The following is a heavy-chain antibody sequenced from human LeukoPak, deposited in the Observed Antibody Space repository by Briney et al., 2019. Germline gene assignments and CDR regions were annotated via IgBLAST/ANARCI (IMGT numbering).Heavy chain of an antibody. Sequence: GGSVRLSCAASGFTVSSSYMNWVRQTPGKGLEWVSVIFSNGTTYYADYVKGRFTISRDNSKNTLYLQMNSLRAEDTAMYYCARNKRMSPNDAFDIWGQGTVVTVSS. V-gene: IGHV3-53*01. D-gene: IGHD2/OR15-2a*01. CDR3: ARNKRMSPNDAFDI. CDR1: GFTVSSSY. CDR2: IFSNGTT. J-gene: IGHJ3*02.